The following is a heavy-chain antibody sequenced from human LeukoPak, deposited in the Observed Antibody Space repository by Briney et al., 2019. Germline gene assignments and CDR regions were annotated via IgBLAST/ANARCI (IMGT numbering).Heavy chain of an antibody. CDR1: GFTFSSYA. CDR3: ARRAGAYSHLYDY. V-gene: IGHV3-30*14. CDR2: ISYDGSNK. Sequence: PGGSLRLSCAASGFTFSSYAMHWVRQAPGKGLEWVAVISYDGSNKYHADSVKGRFTISRDNSKNTLYLQMNSLRAEDTAVYYCARRAGAYSHLYDYWGQGTLVTVSS. D-gene: IGHD4/OR15-4a*01. J-gene: IGHJ4*02.